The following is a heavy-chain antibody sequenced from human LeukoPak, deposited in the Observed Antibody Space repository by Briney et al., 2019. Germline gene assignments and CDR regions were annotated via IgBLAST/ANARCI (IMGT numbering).Heavy chain of an antibody. D-gene: IGHD3-22*01. V-gene: IGHV3-30*03. Sequence: GGSLRLSCAASGFTFSSYGMHWVRQAPGKGLEWVAVISYDGSNKYYADSVKGRFTISRDNSKNTLYLQMNSLRAEDTAVYYCARPRMIVVVTAGFDYWGQGTLVTVSS. CDR2: ISYDGSNK. CDR1: GFTFSSYG. J-gene: IGHJ4*02. CDR3: ARPRMIVVVTAGFDY.